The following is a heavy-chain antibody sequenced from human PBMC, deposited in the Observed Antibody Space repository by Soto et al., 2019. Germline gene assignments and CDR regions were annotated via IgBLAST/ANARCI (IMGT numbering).Heavy chain of an antibody. V-gene: IGHV4-31*03. Sequence: VSCTLSADSISSGCYYWSWIRQHPGKGLEWIGYIYYSGSTYYNPSLKSGVTISVDTSKNQLSLKLSSVTAADTAVYYCARGAHWRGLFDPWGQGTMVTVSS. CDR1: ADSISSGCYY. D-gene: IGHD3-3*01. CDR2: IYYSGST. CDR3: ARGAHWRGLFDP. J-gene: IGHJ5*02.